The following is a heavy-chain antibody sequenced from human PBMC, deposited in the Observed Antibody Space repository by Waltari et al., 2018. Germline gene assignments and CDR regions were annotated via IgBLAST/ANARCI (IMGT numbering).Heavy chain of an antibody. CDR1: GFTISRFW. D-gene: IGHD1-1*01. V-gene: IGHV3-7*01. CDR2: IGPDGSDK. CDR3: VGWNDPINS. Sequence: EAQLVQSGGGLVQPGGSLTLSCAASGFTISRFWVTWIRQAPGKGLQWVAKIGPDGSDKYYVDSVKGRFTISRDNAENSLLLQMSSLRVEDTALYYCVGWNDPINSWGQGTLVAVSS. J-gene: IGHJ4*02.